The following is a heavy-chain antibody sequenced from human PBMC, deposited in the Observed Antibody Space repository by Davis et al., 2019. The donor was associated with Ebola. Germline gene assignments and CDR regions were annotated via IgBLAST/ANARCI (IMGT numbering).Heavy chain of an antibody. V-gene: IGHV4-34*01. CDR2: INHSGST. CDR1: GGSFSGYF. J-gene: IGHJ5*02. Sequence: MPSETLSLTCAVYGGSFSGYFWSYIRQPPGKGLEWIGEINHSGSTNYNPSLKSRVTISVDTSKNQFSLNLSSVTAADTAVYYCARAIGGRGGWFDPWGQGTLVTVSS. CDR3: ARAIGGRGGWFDP. D-gene: IGHD3-16*01.